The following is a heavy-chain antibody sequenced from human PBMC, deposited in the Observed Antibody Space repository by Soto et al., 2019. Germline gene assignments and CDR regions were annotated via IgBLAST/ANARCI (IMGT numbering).Heavy chain of an antibody. CDR1: GGSLRGSY. CDR3: ARGHIPVYGPVPDYFDS. V-gene: IGHV4-34*02. J-gene: IGHJ4*02. Sequence: QVHLQQWGAGLLKPSETLSLTCGVYGGSLRGSYWSWTRQPPGKGLEWLGKFTHSGSTTFNPSLKSRVSVSVDTSDNQFSLKLTSVTAADTAVYYCARGHIPVYGPVPDYFDSWGQGTLVTVSS. D-gene: IGHD2-21*01. CDR2: FTHSGST.